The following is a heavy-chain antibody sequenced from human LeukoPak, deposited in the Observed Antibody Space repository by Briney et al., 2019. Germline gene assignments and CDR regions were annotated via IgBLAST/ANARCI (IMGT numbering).Heavy chain of an antibody. D-gene: IGHD4-17*01. CDR2: IYYSGST. Sequence: SETLSFTCTVSGGSISSYYWSWIRQPPGKGLEWIGYIYYSGSTNYNPSLKSRVTISVDTSKNQFSLKLSSVTAAYTAVYYCARTGTYGDYAEYWGQGTLVTVSS. CDR1: GGSISSYY. J-gene: IGHJ4*02. CDR3: ARTGTYGDYAEY. V-gene: IGHV4-59*01.